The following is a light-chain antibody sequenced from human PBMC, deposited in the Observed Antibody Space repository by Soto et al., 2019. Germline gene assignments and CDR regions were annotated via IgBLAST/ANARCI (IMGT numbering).Light chain of an antibody. V-gene: IGLV2-14*01. J-gene: IGLJ2*01. Sequence: QSALTQPASVSGSPGQSITIPCTGTSSDIGGYNYVSWYQQHPGKAPKLMIYEVSNRPSGVSNRFSGSKSGNTAFLTISGLQAEDEADYYCTSYRSGSALVVFGGGTQLTVL. CDR3: TSYRSGSALVV. CDR1: SSDIGGYNY. CDR2: EVS.